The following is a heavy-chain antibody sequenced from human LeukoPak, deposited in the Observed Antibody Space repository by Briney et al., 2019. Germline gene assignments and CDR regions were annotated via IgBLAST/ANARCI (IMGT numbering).Heavy chain of an antibody. CDR3: ARDPGYSSPRGDY. D-gene: IGHD5-18*01. Sequence: GASVKVCCKASGYTFTDYFMHWVRQAPGQGLEWMGWINPNSGGTHYAQKFQGRVTMTRDTSISTAYMELSRLRSDGTAVYYCARDPGYSSPRGDYWGQGTLVTVSS. CDR2: INPNSGGT. CDR1: GYTFTDYF. J-gene: IGHJ4*02. V-gene: IGHV1-2*02.